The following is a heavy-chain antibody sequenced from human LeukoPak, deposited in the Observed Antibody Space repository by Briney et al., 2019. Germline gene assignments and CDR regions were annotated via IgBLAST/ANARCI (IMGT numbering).Heavy chain of an antibody. CDR1: GYSFTTLS. Sequence: ASVKISCKASGYSFTTLSICWVRQAPRQGLEWMGWVSSSTGNPTYAQDFTGRFVFSVDTSVTTAYLQINNLKAEDTAVYYCARDARMDYWGQGTQVTVSS. D-gene: IGHD2/OR15-2a*01. CDR2: VSSSTGNP. J-gene: IGHJ4*02. V-gene: IGHV7-4-1*02. CDR3: ARDARMDY.